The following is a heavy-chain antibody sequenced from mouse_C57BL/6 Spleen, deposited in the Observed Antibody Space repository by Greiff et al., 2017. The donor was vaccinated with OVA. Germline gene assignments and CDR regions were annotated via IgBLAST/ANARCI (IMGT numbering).Heavy chain of an antibody. J-gene: IGHJ3*01. V-gene: IGHV5-4*01. CDR2: ISDGGSYT. Sequence: EVHLVESGGGLVKPGGSLKLSCAASGFTFSSYAMSWVRQTPEKRLEWVATISDGGSYTYYPDNVKGRFTISRDNAKNNLYLQMSHLKSEDTAMYYCARDSGSSYWCAYWGQGTLVTVSA. D-gene: IGHD1-1*01. CDR3: ARDSGSSYWCAY. CDR1: GFTFSSYA.